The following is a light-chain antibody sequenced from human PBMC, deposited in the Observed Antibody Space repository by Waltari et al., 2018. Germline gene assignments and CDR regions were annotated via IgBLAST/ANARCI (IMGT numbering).Light chain of an antibody. CDR2: EGT. Sequence: QSALTQPASVSGSPGQSITISCTGTSSDVGSYNLFSWYQQHPGKAPRLMIYEGTKRPSGVSNRFSGSRSGNAASLTISGLQAEDEASYYCCSYAANSVLFGGGTKLTVL. J-gene: IGLJ2*01. CDR3: CSYAANSVL. CDR1: SSDVGSYNL. V-gene: IGLV2-23*01.